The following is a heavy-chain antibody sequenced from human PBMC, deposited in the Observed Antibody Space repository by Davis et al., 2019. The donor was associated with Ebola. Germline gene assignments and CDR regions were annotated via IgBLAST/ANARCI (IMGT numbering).Heavy chain of an antibody. Sequence: MPSETLSLTCTVSGGSISSSSYYWGWIRQPPGKGLEWIGSIYYSGSTYYNPSLKSRVTISVDTSKNQFSLKLSSVTAADTAVYYCARFTVTTPRCGMDVWGQGTTVTVSS. CDR3: ARFTVTTPRCGMDV. CDR1: GGSISSSSYY. J-gene: IGHJ6*02. D-gene: IGHD4-17*01. CDR2: IYYSGST. V-gene: IGHV4-39*01.